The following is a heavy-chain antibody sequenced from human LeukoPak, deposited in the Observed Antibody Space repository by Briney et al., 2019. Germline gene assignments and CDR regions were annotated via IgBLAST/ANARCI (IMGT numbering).Heavy chain of an antibody. CDR3: ARGRTMVRGVILANWFDP. J-gene: IGHJ5*02. Sequence: GGSLRLSCAGSGFIFSSYAMHWVRQAPGKGLEWLAVISYDGNTRFYADSVKGRFTISRDNSKNTLYLQMNSLRAEDTAVYYCARGRTMVRGVILANWFDPWGQGTLVTVSS. CDR2: ISYDGNTR. D-gene: IGHD3-10*01. V-gene: IGHV3-30*07. CDR1: GFIFSSYA.